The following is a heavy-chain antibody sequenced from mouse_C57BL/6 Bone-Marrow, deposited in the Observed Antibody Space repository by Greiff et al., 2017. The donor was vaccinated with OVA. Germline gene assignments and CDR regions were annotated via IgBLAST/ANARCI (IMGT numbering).Heavy chain of an antibody. V-gene: IGHV3-6*01. Sequence: EVQVVESGPGLVKPSQSLSLTCSVTGYSITSGYYWNWIRQFPGNKLEWMGYISYDGSNNYNPSLKNRISITRDTSKNQFFLKLNSVTTEDTATYYCARGAYGNYAMDYWGQGTSVTVSS. D-gene: IGHD2-1*01. CDR3: ARGAYGNYAMDY. CDR2: ISYDGSN. J-gene: IGHJ4*01. CDR1: GYSITSGYY.